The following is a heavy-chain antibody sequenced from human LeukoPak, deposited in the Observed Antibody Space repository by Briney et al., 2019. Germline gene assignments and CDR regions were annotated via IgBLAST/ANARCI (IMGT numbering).Heavy chain of an antibody. D-gene: IGHD6-19*01. J-gene: IGHJ4*02. Sequence: SETLSLTCNVSGASISTHYWSWIRQSPREGLEWIGYADYTGSTKYNPSLKSRVTMSLDTSNNQFSLKLDSVTAADTVVYYCAGGYSSDWYFNCWGQGTLVTVSS. CDR1: GASISTHY. CDR3: AGGYSSDWYFNC. CDR2: ADYTGST. V-gene: IGHV4-59*11.